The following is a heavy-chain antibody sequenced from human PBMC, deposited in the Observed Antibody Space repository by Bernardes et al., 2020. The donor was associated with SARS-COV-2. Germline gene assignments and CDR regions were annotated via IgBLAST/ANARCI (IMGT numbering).Heavy chain of an antibody. Sequence: ASVKVSCKASGYTFTGYYMHWVRQAPGQGLEWMGWINPNSGGTNYAQKFQGWVTMTRDTSISTAYMELSRLRSDDTAVYYCARDGVVPAAKTPIYYYYYYGMDVWGQGTTVTVSS. CDR2: INPNSGGT. CDR1: GYTFTGYY. CDR3: ARDGVVPAAKTPIYYYYYYGMDV. D-gene: IGHD2-2*01. V-gene: IGHV1-2*04. J-gene: IGHJ6*02.